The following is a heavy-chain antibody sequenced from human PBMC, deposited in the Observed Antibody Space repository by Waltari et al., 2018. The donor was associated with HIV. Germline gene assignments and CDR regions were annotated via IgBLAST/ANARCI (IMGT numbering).Heavy chain of an antibody. CDR3: ASPSIRAGMDV. V-gene: IGHV3-7*01. CDR1: GSTFSNFW. D-gene: IGHD2-2*02. J-gene: IGHJ6*02. Sequence: EVQLVESGGGLVQPGGSLRLPCAASGSTFSNFWMSWVRQAPGKGLEWLANIKQDGSEKYYVDSVKGRFTISRDNAKNSLYLQMNSLRAEDTAVYYCASPSIRAGMDVWGQGTTVTVSS. CDR2: IKQDGSEK.